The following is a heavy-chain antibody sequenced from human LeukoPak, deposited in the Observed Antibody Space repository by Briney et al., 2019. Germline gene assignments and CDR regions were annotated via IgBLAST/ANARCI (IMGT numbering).Heavy chain of an antibody. Sequence: SETLSLTCSVSGVSISSYYWSWIRQSPGKGLEWIGRAYYLGNTNYSPSLRSRVIISVDMSKNQFSLTLTSMTAPDTAVYYCAGTYFDFRRGGAFDIWGQGTIVTASS. D-gene: IGHD3-3*01. CDR3: AGTYFDFRRGGAFDI. CDR1: GVSISSYY. V-gene: IGHV4-59*05. J-gene: IGHJ3*02. CDR2: AYYLGNT.